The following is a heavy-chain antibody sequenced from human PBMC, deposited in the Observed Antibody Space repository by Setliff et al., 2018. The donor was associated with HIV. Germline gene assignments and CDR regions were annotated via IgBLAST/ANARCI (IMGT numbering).Heavy chain of an antibody. J-gene: IGHJ4*02. Sequence: GESLKISCKGSGYNFNSYWIGWVRQMPGKGLEWMGIIYPGDSDTRYSPSFQGQVTMSVDKSISTAYLQWSSLKASDTAMYYCARKYYYVSGSDYNTYFFDFWGQGTLVTVSS. CDR1: GYNFNSYW. CDR2: IYPGDSDT. V-gene: IGHV5-51*01. D-gene: IGHD3-10*01. CDR3: ARKYYYVSGSDYNTYFFDF.